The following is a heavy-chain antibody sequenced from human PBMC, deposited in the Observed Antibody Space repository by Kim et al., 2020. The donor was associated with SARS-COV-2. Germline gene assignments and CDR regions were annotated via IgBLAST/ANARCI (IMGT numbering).Heavy chain of an antibody. J-gene: IGHJ4*02. V-gene: IGHV1-69*01. CDR3: AREQQPPQYYFDY. D-gene: IGHD6-13*01. Sequence: YAQKFQGRVTITADESTSTAYMELSSLRSEDTAVYYCAREQQPPQYYFDYWGQGTLVTVSS.